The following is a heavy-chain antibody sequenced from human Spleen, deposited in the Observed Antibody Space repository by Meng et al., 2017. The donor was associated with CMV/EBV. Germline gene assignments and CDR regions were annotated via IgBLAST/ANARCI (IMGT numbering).Heavy chain of an antibody. CDR3: ARPLMELLWFGPDL. CDR1: GFTFSSYA. V-gene: IGHV3-30-3*01. Sequence: QVELGWSGGGVVQPGRSLRLSCAASGFTFSSYAMHWVRQAPGKGLEWVVVISYDGSNKYYADSVKGRFTISRDNSKNTLYLQMNSLRAEDTAVYYCARPLMELLWFGPDLWGQGTMVTVSS. J-gene: IGHJ3*01. D-gene: IGHD3-10*01. CDR2: ISYDGSNK.